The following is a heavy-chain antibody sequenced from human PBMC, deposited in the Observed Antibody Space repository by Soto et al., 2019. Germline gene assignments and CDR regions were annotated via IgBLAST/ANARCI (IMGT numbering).Heavy chain of an antibody. CDR1: GGTFSIDT. V-gene: IGHV1-69*01. J-gene: IGHJ5*02. CDR2: SA. D-gene: IGHD2-15*01. Sequence: QVQLVQSGAEVKKPGSSVKVSCEASGGTFSIDTISWVRQAPGQGLEWMGGSANSAQKFQGILTVTAGESTSTVYLQLSSLTSEDTAVYYCAREGPPDIAWFDPWGQGTLVSVSS. CDR3: AREGPPDIAWFDP.